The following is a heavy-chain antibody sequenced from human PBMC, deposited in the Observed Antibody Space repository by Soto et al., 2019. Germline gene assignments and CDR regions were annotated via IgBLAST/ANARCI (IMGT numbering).Heavy chain of an antibody. D-gene: IGHD3-22*01. V-gene: IGHV1-2*02. Sequence: GASVKVSCKASGYTFTGYYMHWVRQAPGQGLEWMGWINPNSGGTNYAQKFQGRVTMTTDTSTSTAYMELRSLRSDDTAVYYCARDPYYYDSSGSPFDPWGQGTLVTVAS. J-gene: IGHJ5*02. CDR2: INPNSGGT. CDR1: GYTFTGYY. CDR3: ARDPYYYDSSGSPFDP.